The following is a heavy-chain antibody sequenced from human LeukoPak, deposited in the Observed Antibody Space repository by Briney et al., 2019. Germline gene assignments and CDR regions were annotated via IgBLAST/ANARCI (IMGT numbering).Heavy chain of an antibody. J-gene: IGHJ6*03. Sequence: SETLSLTCAVYGGSFSGYYWSWIRQPPGKGLEWIGEINHSGSTNYNPSLKSRVTISVDTSKNQFSLKLSSVTAADTAVYYCARTDYSNYYYYYYMDVWGKGTTVTVSS. D-gene: IGHD4-11*01. CDR2: INHSGST. CDR1: GGSFSGYY. V-gene: IGHV4-34*01. CDR3: ARTDYSNYYYYYYMDV.